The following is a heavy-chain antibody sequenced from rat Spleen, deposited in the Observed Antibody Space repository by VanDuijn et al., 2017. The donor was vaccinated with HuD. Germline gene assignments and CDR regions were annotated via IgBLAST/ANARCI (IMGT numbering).Heavy chain of an antibody. Sequence: QLQESGPGLVKPSQSLSLTCSVTVYSITSSYRWNWIRKFPGNKLEWMGYINGAGSTNYNPSLKSRISITRDTSKNQFFLQVNSVTTEDTATYFCARWDYYSPRWYFDFWGQGVMVTVSS. J-gene: IGHJ2*01. V-gene: IGHV3-3*01. CDR1: VYSITSSYR. CDR3: ARWDYYSPRWYFDF. CDR2: INGAGST. D-gene: IGHD1-1*01.